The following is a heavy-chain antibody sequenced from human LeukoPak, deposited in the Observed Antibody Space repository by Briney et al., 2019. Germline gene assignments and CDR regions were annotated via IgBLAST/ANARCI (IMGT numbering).Heavy chain of an antibody. D-gene: IGHD7-27*01. Sequence: ASVKVSCKASGYPFTSYGISWVRQAPGQGLEWMGWISVYNGNTNYVQILQGRVTMTTDTSTNTAYMELRSLRSDDTAVYYCAREANWGPSYFDYWGQGTLVTVSS. V-gene: IGHV1-18*01. CDR3: AREANWGPSYFDY. CDR2: ISVYNGNT. CDR1: GYPFTSYG. J-gene: IGHJ4*02.